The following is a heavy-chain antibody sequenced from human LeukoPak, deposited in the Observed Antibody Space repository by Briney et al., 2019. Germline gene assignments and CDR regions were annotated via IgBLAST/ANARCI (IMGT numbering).Heavy chain of an antibody. D-gene: IGHD2-15*01. J-gene: IGHJ6*02. V-gene: IGHV1-69*13. CDR1: GYTFTSYY. CDR3: AREGCSGGNCYSEFYYFGMDV. Sequence: SVKVSCKASGYTFTSYYMHWVRQAPGQGLEWMGGINPVFDAPKYAQTFKGRVTITADASTTTAYMELSSLRSEDTAVYYCAREGCSGGNCYSEFYYFGMDVWGQGTTVTVSS. CDR2: INPVFDAP.